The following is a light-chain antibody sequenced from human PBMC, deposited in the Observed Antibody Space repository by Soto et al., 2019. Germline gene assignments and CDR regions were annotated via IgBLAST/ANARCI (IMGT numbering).Light chain of an antibody. CDR3: QRYGSSGT. V-gene: IGKV3-20*01. CDR1: QSVSSSY. CDR2: GAS. J-gene: IGKJ4*02. Sequence: EIVLTQSPGTLSLSTGERATLSCRASQSVSSSYLAWYQQRPGQAPRLLIFGASNRATGIPDRFSGSGSGTDFTLTISRLEPEDFAVYYCQRYGSSGTFGRGTKVDIK.